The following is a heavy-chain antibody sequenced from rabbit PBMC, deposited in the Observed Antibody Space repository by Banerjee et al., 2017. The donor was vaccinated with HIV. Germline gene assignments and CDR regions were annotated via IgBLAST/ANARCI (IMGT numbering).Heavy chain of an antibody. CDR3: ARGLVAGVLDL. Sequence: QEQLEESGGGLVKPEGSLTLTCKASGFDLSTYYYMCWVRQAPGEGLEWIGCIYTGSGNAYYANWAKGRFTISKASSTTVTLQMTSLTAADTATYFCARGLVAGVLDLWGQGTLVT. J-gene: IGHJ3*01. CDR1: GFDLSTYYY. D-gene: IGHD3-3*01. CDR2: IYTGSGNA. V-gene: IGHV1S45*01.